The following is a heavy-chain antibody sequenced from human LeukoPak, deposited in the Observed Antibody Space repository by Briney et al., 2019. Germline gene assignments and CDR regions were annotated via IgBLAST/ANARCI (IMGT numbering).Heavy chain of an antibody. D-gene: IGHD3-22*01. J-gene: IGHJ4*02. CDR3: ARDPATMIYFDY. CDR2: INPSGGST. Sequence: ASVKVSCKASGYTFTSSYMHWVRQAPGQGLEWMGIINPSGGSTSYAQKFQGRVTMTRDMSTSTVYMELSSLRSEDTAVYYCARDPATMIYFDYWGQGTLVTVSS. CDR1: GYTFTSSY. V-gene: IGHV1-46*01.